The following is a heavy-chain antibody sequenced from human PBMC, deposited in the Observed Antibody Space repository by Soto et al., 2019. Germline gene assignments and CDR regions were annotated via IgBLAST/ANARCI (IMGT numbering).Heavy chain of an antibody. D-gene: IGHD3-3*01. CDR2: MNPNSGNT. CDR3: AGLVRYYDFWSGLLVDY. Sequence: GASVKVSCKAYGYTFTSYDINWVRQATGQGLEWMGWMNPNSGNTGYAQKFQGRVTMTRNTSISTAYMELSSLRSEDTAVYYCAGLVRYYDFWSGLLVDYWGQGTLVTVSS. CDR1: GYTFTSYD. V-gene: IGHV1-8*02. J-gene: IGHJ4*02.